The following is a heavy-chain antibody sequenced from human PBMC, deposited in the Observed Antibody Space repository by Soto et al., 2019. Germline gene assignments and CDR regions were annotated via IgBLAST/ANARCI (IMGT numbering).Heavy chain of an antibody. CDR2: MQPSTGRT. CDR3: ARGVSAEVHY. Sequence: QVQLVQSGAEVREHGASVKVSGKASGYSFTSLDINWVRQTAGQGLEWMGWMQPSTGRTGYAQKFQGRVTMTRDTSINPAYTELTTLSSYDTAFYYCARGVSAEVHYWGQGTLVTVSS. CDR1: GYSFTSLD. J-gene: IGHJ4*02. V-gene: IGHV1-8*01. D-gene: IGHD6-19*01.